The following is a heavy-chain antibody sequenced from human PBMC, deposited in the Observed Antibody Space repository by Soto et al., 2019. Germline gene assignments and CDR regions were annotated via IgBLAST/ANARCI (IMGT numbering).Heavy chain of an antibody. D-gene: IGHD3-3*01. CDR2: IYYSGST. J-gene: IGHJ5*02. CDR1: GGSVSSGSYY. CDR3: ARVIITYYDFWSGLWWFDP. Sequence: PSETLSLTCTVSGGSVSSGSYYWSWIRQPPGKGLEWIGYIYYSGSTNYNPSLKSRVTISVDTSKNQFSLKLSSVTAADTAVYYCARVIITYYDFWSGLWWFDPWGQGTLVTVSS. V-gene: IGHV4-61*01.